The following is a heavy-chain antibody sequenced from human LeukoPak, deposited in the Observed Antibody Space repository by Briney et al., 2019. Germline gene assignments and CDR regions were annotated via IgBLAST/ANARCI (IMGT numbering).Heavy chain of an antibody. V-gene: IGHV5-51*01. CDR2: IYPRDSDI. J-gene: IGHJ4*02. CDR3: ARMIGLGEVSPYFDY. CDR1: GYIFNDYW. Sequence: GESLKISCRGSGYIFNDYWIGWGRQMPGKGLEGMGIIYPRDSDIRYSPPFQGQVTISADKSISTAYLQWSSLKASDTAMYYCARMIGLGEVSPYFDYWGQGSLVTVSS. D-gene: IGHD3-16*02.